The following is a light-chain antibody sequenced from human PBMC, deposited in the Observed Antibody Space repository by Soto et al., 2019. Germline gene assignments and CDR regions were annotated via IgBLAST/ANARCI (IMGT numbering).Light chain of an antibody. CDR1: SSDVGGYNY. CDR2: DVS. J-gene: IGLJ3*02. V-gene: IGLV2-11*01. CDR3: CSYAGSYTLV. Sequence: QSALTQPRSVSGAPGQSVTISCTGTSSDVGGYNYVSGYQQHPGKAPKLMIYDVSKRPSGVPDRFSGSKSGNTASLTISGLQAEDEADYYCCSYAGSYTLVFGEGTQLTVL.